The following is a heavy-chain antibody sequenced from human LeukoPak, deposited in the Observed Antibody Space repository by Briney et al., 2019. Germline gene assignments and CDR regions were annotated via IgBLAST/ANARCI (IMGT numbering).Heavy chain of an antibody. V-gene: IGHV3-30*14. CDR1: GFTFSSYA. D-gene: IGHD3-10*01. J-gene: IGHJ6*02. CDR3: ARDRSFGGMDV. CDR2: ISYDGSNK. Sequence: GGSLRLSCAASGFTFSSYAMHWVRQAPGKGLEWVAVISYDGSNKYYADSVKGRITISRDNSKNTLYLQMNSLRAEDTAVYYCARDRSFGGMDVWGQGTTVTVSS.